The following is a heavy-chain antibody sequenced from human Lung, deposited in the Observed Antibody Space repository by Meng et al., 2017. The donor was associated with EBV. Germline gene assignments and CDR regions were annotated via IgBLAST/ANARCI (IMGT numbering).Heavy chain of an antibody. CDR1: GYIFTNYG. CDR3: AQVEVGINSGHY. Sequence: QVEQSGREGKTPAASVKVPRKASGYIFTNYGIIWVRQAPGQGLESMGWINAYNGDTNYAQTLQGLVTMTTDTSTSTASMELRSLSSDDTAVYYRAQVEVGINSGHYWGQGTLVTVSS. V-gene: IGHV1-18*01. CDR2: INAYNGDT. J-gene: IGHJ4*02. D-gene: IGHD1-26*01.